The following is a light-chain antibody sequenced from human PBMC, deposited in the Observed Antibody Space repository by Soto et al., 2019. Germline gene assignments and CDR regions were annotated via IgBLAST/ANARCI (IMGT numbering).Light chain of an antibody. Sequence: DIQMSQSPSSLSASVGDSVTITCRASETIIDYLNWYQQQPGEAPKLLIFSASSLHSGVPSMFRGSGSGTHFTLTIISLQPEDFATYFCQQSFSAPRTFGQGTKLQAK. V-gene: IGKV1-39*01. CDR1: ETIIDY. CDR3: QQSFSAPRT. CDR2: SAS. J-gene: IGKJ2*01.